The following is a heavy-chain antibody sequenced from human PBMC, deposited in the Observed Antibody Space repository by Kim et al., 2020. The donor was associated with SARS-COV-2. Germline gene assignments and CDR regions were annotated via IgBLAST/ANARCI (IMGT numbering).Heavy chain of an antibody. Sequence: GGSLRLSCAASGFTFSSYAMSWVRQAPGKGLEWVSAISGSGGSTYYADSVKGRFTISRDNSKNTLYLQMNSLRAEDTAVYYCANLRADQPDWLPNFDYWGQGTLVTVSS. D-gene: IGHD5-18*01. J-gene: IGHJ4*02. CDR3: ANLRADQPDWLPNFDY. CDR1: GFTFSSYA. V-gene: IGHV3-23*01. CDR2: ISGSGGST.